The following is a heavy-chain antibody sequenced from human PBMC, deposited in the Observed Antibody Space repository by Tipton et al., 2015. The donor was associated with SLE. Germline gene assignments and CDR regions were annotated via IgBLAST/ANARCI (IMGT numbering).Heavy chain of an antibody. Sequence: QLVQSGPEVKKPGASVKVSCKASGYTFTDYYIHWVRQAPGQGLEWMGRINPNSGGTNYGQEFQGRVTMTRDTSIRTAYMELNSLRYDDTAVYYCARDLDRSDWSCGGLDCWGLGTLVTVSS. D-gene: IGHD6-19*01. J-gene: IGHJ4*02. CDR1: GYTFTDYY. CDR2: INPNSGGT. V-gene: IGHV1-2*02. CDR3: ARDLDRSDWSCGGLDC.